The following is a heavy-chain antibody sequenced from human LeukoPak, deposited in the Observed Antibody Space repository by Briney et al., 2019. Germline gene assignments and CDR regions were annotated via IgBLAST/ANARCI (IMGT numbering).Heavy chain of an antibody. CDR2: ISHDGSNK. CDR1: GFTFSSNG. D-gene: IGHD3-22*01. Sequence: GGSLRLSCAASGFTFSSNGMHWVRQAPGKGLEWVAVISHDGSNKYYADSVKGRFTISRDNSKNTLYLQMNSLRAEDTAVYYCAKVRGGYYDSSGYYFDYWGQGTLVTVSS. CDR3: AKVRGGYYDSSGYYFDY. V-gene: IGHV3-30*18. J-gene: IGHJ4*02.